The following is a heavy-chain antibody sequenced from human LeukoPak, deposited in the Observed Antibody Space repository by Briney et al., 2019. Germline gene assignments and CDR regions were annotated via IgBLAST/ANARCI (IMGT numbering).Heavy chain of an antibody. CDR1: GFTFSSYG. CDR3: ARGDYGGNSRGDFFDY. J-gene: IGHJ4*02. Sequence: GGSLRLSCAASGFTFSSYGMHWVRQAPGKGLEWVAVIWYDGSNKYYADSVKGRFTISRDNSKNTLYLQMNSLRAEDTAVYYCARGDYGGNSRGDFFDYWGQGTLSPSPQ. CDR2: IWYDGSNK. V-gene: IGHV3-33*01. D-gene: IGHD4-23*01.